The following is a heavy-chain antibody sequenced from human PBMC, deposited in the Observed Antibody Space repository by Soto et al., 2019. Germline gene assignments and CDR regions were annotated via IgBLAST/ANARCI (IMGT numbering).Heavy chain of an antibody. J-gene: IGHJ4*02. CDR3: ATRPITMVRGARPYYFDY. Sequence: ASVKVSCTASGYTFTCYYMHWGRQAPGQGLEWMGWINPNSGGTNYAQKFQGRVTMTRDTSISTAYMELSRLRSDDTAVYYCATRPITMVRGARPYYFDYWGQGTVVAVSS. D-gene: IGHD3-10*01. CDR2: INPNSGGT. V-gene: IGHV1-2*02. CDR1: GYTFTCYY.